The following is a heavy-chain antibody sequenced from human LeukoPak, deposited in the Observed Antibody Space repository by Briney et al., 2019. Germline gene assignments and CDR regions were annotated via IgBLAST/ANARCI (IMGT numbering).Heavy chain of an antibody. CDR1: GYSISSGYY. CDR2: IYHSGST. J-gene: IGHJ4*02. Sequence: PSETLSLTCTVSGYSISSGYYWGWIRRPPGKGLEWIGTIYHSGSTYYNPSLKSRVTISVDTSKNQFSLKLSSVTAADSAVYYCASADYGDYFYSYWGQGTLVTVSS. V-gene: IGHV4-38-2*02. CDR3: ASADYGDYFYSY. D-gene: IGHD4-17*01.